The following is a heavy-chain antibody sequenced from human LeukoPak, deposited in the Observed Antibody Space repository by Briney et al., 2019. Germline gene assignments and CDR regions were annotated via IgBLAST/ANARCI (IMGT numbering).Heavy chain of an antibody. Sequence: SETLSLTCTVSGGSISGTTNYWGWIRQPPGKGLEWIGSIYNSGNIYYNPSLNSRVTISVDTSKNQFSLKLSSVTAADTAVYYCARDKSVVVVDNWFDPWGQGTLVTVSS. J-gene: IGHJ5*02. CDR1: GGSISGTTNY. CDR3: ARDKSVVVVDNWFDP. D-gene: IGHD2-15*01. CDR2: IYNSGNI. V-gene: IGHV4-39*07.